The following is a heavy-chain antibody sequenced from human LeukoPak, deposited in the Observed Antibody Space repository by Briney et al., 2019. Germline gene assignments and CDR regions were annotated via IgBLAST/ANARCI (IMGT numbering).Heavy chain of an antibody. CDR1: GGTFSSYA. Sequence: AASVKVSCKASGGTFSSYAISWVRHAPGQGLEWMGGIIPIFGTANYAQKFQGRVTIATDESPSTAYMELSSLTSEDTAVYYCAKDSNYYDISGYPTTFDYYYTMDVWGQGTTVTVSS. CDR3: AKDSNYYDISGYPTTFDYYYTMDV. J-gene: IGHJ6*02. V-gene: IGHV1-69*05. D-gene: IGHD3-22*01. CDR2: IIPIFGTA.